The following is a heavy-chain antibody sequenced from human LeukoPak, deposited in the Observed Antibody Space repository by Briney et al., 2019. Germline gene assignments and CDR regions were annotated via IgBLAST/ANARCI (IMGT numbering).Heavy chain of an antibody. V-gene: IGHV4-59*01. Sequence: SETLSLTCTVSGGSISSYYWSWIRQPPGKGLEWIGYIYYSGSTNYNPSLKSRVTMSVDTSKNQFSLKLSSVTAADTAVYYCARGLAYYDSSGYQFDYWGQGTLVTVSS. CDR2: IYYSGST. D-gene: IGHD3-22*01. J-gene: IGHJ4*02. CDR3: ARGLAYYDSSGYQFDY. CDR1: GGSISSYY.